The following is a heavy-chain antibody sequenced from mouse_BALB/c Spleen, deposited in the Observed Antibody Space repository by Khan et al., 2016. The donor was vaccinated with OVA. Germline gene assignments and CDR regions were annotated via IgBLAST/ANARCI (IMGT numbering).Heavy chain of an antibody. V-gene: IGHV14-3*02. D-gene: IGHD2-1*01. CDR1: GFNIKDIY. J-gene: IGHJ3*01. CDR2: IDPANDDT. Sequence: VQLKQSRAELLKPGASVKFSCTSSGFNIKDIYMHWVKQRPEQGLEWIGSIDPANDDTKYNPKFQGKATITVDKSSSTAYLALASLTSEDTAVYYCTTLWGNTFAYWGQGTLVTVSA. CDR3: TTLWGNTFAY.